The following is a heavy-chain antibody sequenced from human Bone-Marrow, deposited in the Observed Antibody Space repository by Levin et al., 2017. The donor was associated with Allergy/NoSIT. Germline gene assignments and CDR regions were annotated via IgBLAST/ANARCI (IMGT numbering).Heavy chain of an antibody. V-gene: IGHV1-2*06. CDR1: GYTFTGYY. J-gene: IGHJ6*02. CDR2: INPNSGGT. CDR3: ARGRGRGDQLPDYYYYGMDV. D-gene: IGHD2-2*01. Sequence: ASVKVSCKASGYTFTGYYMHWVRQAPGQGLEWMGRINPNSGGTNYAQKFQGRVTMTRDTSISTAYMELSRLRSDDTAVYYCARGRGRGDQLPDYYYYGMDVWGQGTTVTVSS.